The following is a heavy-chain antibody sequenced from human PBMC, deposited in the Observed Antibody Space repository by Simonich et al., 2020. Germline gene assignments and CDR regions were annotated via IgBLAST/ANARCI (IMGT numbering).Heavy chain of an antibody. CDR2: INRNGSST. Sequence: EVQLVESGGGLVQPGGSLRLSCAASGFTFSSYWMHWVRQTPGKGRGGGSRINRNGSSTSYANSVKGRFTISRDNAKNTLYLQMNSLRAEDTAVYYCARGGLSSSWYYWGQGTLVTVSS. CDR3: ARGGLSSSWYY. J-gene: IGHJ4*02. CDR1: GFTFSSYW. V-gene: IGHV3-74*01. D-gene: IGHD6-13*01.